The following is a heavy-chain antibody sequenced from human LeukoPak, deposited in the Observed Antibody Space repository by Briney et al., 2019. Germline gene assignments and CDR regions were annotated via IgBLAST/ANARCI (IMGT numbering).Heavy chain of an antibody. V-gene: IGHV3-30*18. Sequence: GGSLRLSCAASGFTFSDYYMSWIRQAPGKGLEWVAVISYDGSNKYYAGSVKGRFTISRDNSKNTLYLQMNSLRAEDTAIYYCAKGADGRWFGELYYYYYMDVWGKGTTVTVSS. CDR2: ISYDGSNK. CDR1: GFTFSDYY. D-gene: IGHD3-10*01. J-gene: IGHJ6*03. CDR3: AKGADGRWFGELYYYYYMDV.